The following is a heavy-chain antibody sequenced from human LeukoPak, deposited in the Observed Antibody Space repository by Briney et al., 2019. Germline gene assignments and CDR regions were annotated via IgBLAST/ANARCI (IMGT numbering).Heavy chain of an antibody. J-gene: IGHJ5*02. V-gene: IGHV1-18*04. CDR1: GYTFTSYG. Sequence: ASVKVSCKASGYTFTSYGTSWVRQAPGQGLEWMGWISAYNGNTNYAQKLQGRVTMTTDTSTSTAYMELRSLRSDDTAVYYCARDRVYCGGGSCLNWFDPWGQGTLVTVSS. D-gene: IGHD2-15*01. CDR3: ARDRVYCGGGSCLNWFDP. CDR2: ISAYNGNT.